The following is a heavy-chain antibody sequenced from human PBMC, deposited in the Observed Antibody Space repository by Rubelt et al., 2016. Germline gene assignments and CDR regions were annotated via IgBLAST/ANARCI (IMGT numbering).Heavy chain of an antibody. D-gene: IGHD6-13*01. V-gene: IGHV1-69*01. J-gene: IGHJ4*02. CDR1: GGTFRSYA. Sequence: QVQLVQSGAEVKKPGSSVMVSCKASGGTFRSYAISWVRQAPGQGLEWMGGIIPIFGTATYAQKFQGRVTIIADESTSTCYMELGSLRSEDTAVYYWARRQQLGPFDYWGQGTLVTVSS. CDR3: ARRQQLGPFDY. CDR2: IIPIFGTA.